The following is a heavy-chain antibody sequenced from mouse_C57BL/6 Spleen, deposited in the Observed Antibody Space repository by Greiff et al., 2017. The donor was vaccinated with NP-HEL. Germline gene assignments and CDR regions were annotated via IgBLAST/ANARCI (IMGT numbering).Heavy chain of an antibody. CDR2: IYPGSGNT. D-gene: IGHD1-1*01. Sequence: QVQLQQSGPELVKPGASVKISCKASGYSFTSYYIHWVKQRPGQGLEWIGWIYPGSGNTKYNEKFKGKATLTADTSSSTAYMQLSSLTSEDSAVYYCAYYYGSSYWAMDYWGQGTSVTVSS. V-gene: IGHV1-66*01. CDR3: AYYYGSSYWAMDY. CDR1: GYSFTSYY. J-gene: IGHJ4*01.